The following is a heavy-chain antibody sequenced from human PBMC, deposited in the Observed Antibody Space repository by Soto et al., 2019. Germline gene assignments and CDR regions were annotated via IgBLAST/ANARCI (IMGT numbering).Heavy chain of an antibody. V-gene: IGHV2-5*02. CDR3: AHIPNYYQYVWFDP. CDR2: IYWDDDK. J-gene: IGHJ5*02. Sequence: QITLKESGPTLVKPTQTLTLTCTFSGFSLTTRGVGVGWIRQPPGKALECLALIYWDDDKRYSPSLQSRLSIYKDTSKNPVVLTMTNVDPVDTATYYCAHIPNYYQYVWFDPWGQGTLVSVSS. CDR1: GFSLTTRGVG. D-gene: IGHD3-16*01.